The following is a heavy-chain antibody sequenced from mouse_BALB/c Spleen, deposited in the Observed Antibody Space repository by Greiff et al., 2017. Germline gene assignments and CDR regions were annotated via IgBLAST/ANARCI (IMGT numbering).Heavy chain of an antibody. D-gene: IGHD2-4*01. CDR3: ARDDYDGYYYAMDY. CDR2: INSNGGST. Sequence: VMLVESGGGLVQPGGSLKLSCAASGFTFSSYGMSWVRQTPDKRLELVATINSNGGSTYYPDSVKGRFTISRDNAKNTLYLQMSSLKSEDTAMYYCARDDYDGYYYAMDYWGQGTSVTVSS. CDR1: GFTFSSYG. V-gene: IGHV5-6-3*01. J-gene: IGHJ4*01.